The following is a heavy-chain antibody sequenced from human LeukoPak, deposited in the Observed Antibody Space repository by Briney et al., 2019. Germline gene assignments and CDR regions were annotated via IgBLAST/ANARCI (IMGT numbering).Heavy chain of an antibody. CDR1: GFTFSSYA. CDR2: ISSSGSTI. V-gene: IGHV3-11*01. CDR3: APHNWNDEASFDY. D-gene: IGHD1-20*01. J-gene: IGHJ4*02. Sequence: GGSLRLSCAASGFTFSSYAMSWIRQAPGKGLEWVSYISSSGSTIYYADSVKGRFTISRDNAKNSLYLQMNSLRAEDTAVYYCAPHNWNDEASFDYWGQGTLVTVSS.